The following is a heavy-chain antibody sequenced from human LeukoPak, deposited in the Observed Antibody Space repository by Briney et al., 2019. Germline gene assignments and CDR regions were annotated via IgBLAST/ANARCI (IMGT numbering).Heavy chain of an antibody. D-gene: IGHD6-19*01. CDR2: INHSGST. J-gene: IGHJ6*03. V-gene: IGHV4-34*01. CDR1: GGSFSGYY. Sequence: SETLSLTCAVYGGSFSGYYWSWIRQPPGKGLEWIGEINHSGSTNYNPPLKSRVTISVDTSKNQFSLKLSSVTAADTAVYYCARGWGSGWYPNYYYMDVWGKGTTVTVSS. CDR3: ARGWGSGWYPNYYYMDV.